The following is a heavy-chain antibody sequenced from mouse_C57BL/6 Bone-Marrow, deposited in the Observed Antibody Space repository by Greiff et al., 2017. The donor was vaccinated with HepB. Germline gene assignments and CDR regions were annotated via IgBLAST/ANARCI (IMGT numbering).Heavy chain of an antibody. V-gene: IGHV1-26*01. D-gene: IGHD2-13*01. Sequence: VQLQQSGPELVKPGASVKISCKASGYTFTDYYMNWVKQSHGKSLEWIGDINPNNGGTSYNQKFKGKATLTVDKSSSTAYMELRSLTSEDSAVDYCAREGGDYSYYCDYFGQGTTLTVSS. CDR1: GYTFTDYY. CDR3: AREGGDYSYYCDY. CDR2: INPNNGGT. J-gene: IGHJ2*01.